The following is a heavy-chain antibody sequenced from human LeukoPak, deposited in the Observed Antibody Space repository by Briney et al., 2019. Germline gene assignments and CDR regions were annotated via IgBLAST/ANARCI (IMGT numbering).Heavy chain of an antibody. Sequence: SETLSLTCAVYGGSFSGYYWSWIRQPPGKGLEWIGEINHSGSTNYNPSLKSRVTISVDTSKNQFSLKLRSVTAADTAVYYCARGAGIHYYDSSGYYHDYWGQGTLVTVSS. V-gene: IGHV4-34*01. CDR1: GGSFSGYY. CDR3: ARGAGIHYYDSSGYYHDY. CDR2: INHSGST. D-gene: IGHD3-22*01. J-gene: IGHJ4*02.